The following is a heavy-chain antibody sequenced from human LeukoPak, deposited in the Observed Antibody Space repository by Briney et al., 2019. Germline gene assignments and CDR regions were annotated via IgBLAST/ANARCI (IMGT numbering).Heavy chain of an antibody. Sequence: SQTLSLTCTVSGGSISSGGYYWRWIRQHPGKGLEWIGYIYYSGSTYYNPSLKSRVTISVDTSKNQFSLKLSSVTAADTAVYYCARAADSYGYHNPSQPLDYWGQGTLVTVSS. D-gene: IGHD5-18*01. J-gene: IGHJ4*02. CDR3: ARAADSYGYHNPSQPLDY. CDR1: GGSISSGGYY. V-gene: IGHV4-31*03. CDR2: IYYSGST.